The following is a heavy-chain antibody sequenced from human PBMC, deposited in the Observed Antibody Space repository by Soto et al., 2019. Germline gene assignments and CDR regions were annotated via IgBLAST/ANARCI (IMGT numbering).Heavy chain of an antibody. CDR2: IYYSGGT. D-gene: IGHD3-10*01. CDR3: AGGTMGTGYFDF. Sequence: TLSLTCTVSGGSITSYYWSWIRQPPGKGLEWIGHIYYSGGTTYNPSLKSRVTISVDTSKNQFSLKLSSVTAADTAVYYCAGGTMGTGYFDFWGHGTLVTVSS. V-gene: IGHV4-59*03. J-gene: IGHJ4*01. CDR1: GGSITSYY.